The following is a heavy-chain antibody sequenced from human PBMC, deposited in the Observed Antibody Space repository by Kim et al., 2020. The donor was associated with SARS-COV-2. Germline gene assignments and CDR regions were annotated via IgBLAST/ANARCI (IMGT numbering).Heavy chain of an antibody. CDR3: TTTLIAAVGGMDV. V-gene: IGHV3-73*01. J-gene: IGHJ6*02. Sequence: GGSLRLSCAASGFTFSGSAMHWVRQASGKGLEWVGRIRSKANSYATAYAASVKGRFTISRDDSKNTAYLQMNSLKTEDTAVYYCTTTLIAAVGGMDVWGQGTTVTVSS. D-gene: IGHD6-13*01. CDR2: IRSKANSYAT. CDR1: GFTFSGSA.